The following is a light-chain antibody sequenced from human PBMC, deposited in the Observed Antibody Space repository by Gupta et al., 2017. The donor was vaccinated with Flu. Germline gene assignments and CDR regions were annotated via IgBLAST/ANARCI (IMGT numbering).Light chain of an antibody. V-gene: IGKV1D-8*01. J-gene: IGKJ4*01. CDR1: QGISSY. CDR2: AAS. Sequence: VIWMTQYTPLLPASTADRVTISCRMSQGISSYLAWYQQNTGQAPELLIYAASPLQRAVPSRFSGSGSGTEFTLTISSLQSEDFATYYCQQYYSFPLTFGGGTKVEIK. CDR3: QQYYSFPLT.